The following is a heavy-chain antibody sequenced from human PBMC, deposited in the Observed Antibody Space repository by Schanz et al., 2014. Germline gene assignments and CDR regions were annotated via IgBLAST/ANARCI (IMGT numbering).Heavy chain of an antibody. D-gene: IGHD5-12*01. J-gene: IGHJ5*02. Sequence: QIQLVQSGPEVKEPGASVMVSCKASGYTFTGHYIQWVRQAPGQGLEWMGRINPGPGGATYAQNSPPTLTMTRPPSLTTAYMELSGLTSIYTAVYYCAREKGHGYSGLSWGQGTLLAVSS. CDR3: AREKGHGYSGLS. V-gene: IGHV1-2*06. CDR1: GYTFTGHY. CDR2: INPGPGGA.